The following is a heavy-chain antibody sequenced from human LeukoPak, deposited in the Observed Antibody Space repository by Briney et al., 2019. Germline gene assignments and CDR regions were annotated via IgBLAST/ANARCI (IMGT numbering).Heavy chain of an antibody. J-gene: IGHJ6*03. CDR3: ARGAWVATLKYYYYYMDV. V-gene: IGHV4-34*01. D-gene: IGHD2-15*01. CDR2: INHSGST. CDR1: GGSFSGYY. Sequence: SETLSLTCAVYGGSFSGYYWSWIRQPPGKGLEGIGEINHSGSTNYNPSLKSRVTISVDTSKNQFSLKLSSVTAADTAVYYCARGAWVATLKYYYYYMDVWGKGTTVTVSS.